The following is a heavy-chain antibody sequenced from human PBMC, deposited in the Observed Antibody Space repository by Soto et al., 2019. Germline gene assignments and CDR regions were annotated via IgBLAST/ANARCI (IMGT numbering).Heavy chain of an antibody. D-gene: IGHD2-15*01. CDR1: GFTFSTYS. V-gene: IGHV3-21*01. J-gene: IGHJ4*02. CDR2: INTASYT. CDR3: ARDARYCNVGGCRYFDY. Sequence: EVLLVESGGGLVKPGGSLRLSCAASGFTFSTYSMNWVRQAPGKGLEWVSSINTASYTYYADSVKGGFTISRDDAKNSLYLQKNSLRDEDAAVYYCARDARYCNVGGCRYFDYWGQGTLVTVSS.